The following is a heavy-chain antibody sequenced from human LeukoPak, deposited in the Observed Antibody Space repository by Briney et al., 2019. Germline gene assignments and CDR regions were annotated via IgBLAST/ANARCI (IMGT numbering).Heavy chain of an antibody. Sequence: SETLSLTCTVSGGSISSYYWSWIRQRPGKGLEWIGYIYYSGSTNYNPSLKSRVTISVDTSKNQFSLKLSSVTAADTAVYYCARDLTMEYYYGMDVWGQGTTVTVSS. V-gene: IGHV4-59*01. D-gene: IGHD1/OR15-1a*01. CDR1: GGSISSYY. J-gene: IGHJ6*02. CDR2: IYYSGST. CDR3: ARDLTMEYYYGMDV.